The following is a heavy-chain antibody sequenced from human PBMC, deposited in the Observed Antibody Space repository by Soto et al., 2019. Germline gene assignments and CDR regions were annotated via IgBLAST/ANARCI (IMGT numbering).Heavy chain of an antibody. CDR1: GFSHSTSGVA. CDR2: IYWNDDK. D-gene: IGHD2-21*02. Sequence: QITLKESGPTLVKPTQTLTLTCTLSGFSHSTSGVAVGWIRQPPGKALEWLGHIYWNDDKYYSTSLKSRLSLTKDTSKNLVVLTMTNVDPVDTVTYYCARLLTAALFSYDLWGQGTLVTVSS. J-gene: IGHJ5*02. CDR3: ARLLTAALFSYDL. V-gene: IGHV2-5*01.